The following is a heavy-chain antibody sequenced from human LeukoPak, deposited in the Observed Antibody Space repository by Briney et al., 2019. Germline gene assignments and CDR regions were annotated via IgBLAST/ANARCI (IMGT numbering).Heavy chain of an antibody. V-gene: IGHV1-18*01. J-gene: IGHJ4*02. Sequence: ASVKVSCKASGGTFSSYGISWVRQAPGQGLEWMGWISAYNGNTNYAQKLQGRVTMTTDTSTSTAYLELRSLRSDDTAVYYCARGSLAVAGTKLDYWGQGTLVTVSS. CDR3: ARGSLAVAGTKLDY. D-gene: IGHD6-19*01. CDR1: GGTFSSYG. CDR2: ISAYNGNT.